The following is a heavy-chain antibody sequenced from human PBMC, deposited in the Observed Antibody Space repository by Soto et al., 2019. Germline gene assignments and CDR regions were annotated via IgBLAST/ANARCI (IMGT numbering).Heavy chain of an antibody. CDR3: ARAIWRDGYNYFDY. J-gene: IGHJ4*02. D-gene: IGHD5-12*01. CDR2: IYYSGST. CDR1: GGSISSGGYC. Sequence: PSETLSLTCTVSGGSISSGGYCWSWIRQHPGKGLEWIGYIYYSGSTYYNPSLKSRVTISVDTSKNQFSLKLSSVTAADTAVYYCARAIWRDGYNYFDYWGQGTLVTVSS. V-gene: IGHV4-31*03.